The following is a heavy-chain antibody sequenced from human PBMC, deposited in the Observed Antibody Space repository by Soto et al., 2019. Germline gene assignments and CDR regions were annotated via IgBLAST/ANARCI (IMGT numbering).Heavy chain of an antibody. J-gene: IGHJ4*02. CDR3: AKVICAIGSGGSCYPESQKYYFDY. V-gene: IGHV3-23*01. Sequence: PGGSLRLSCAASGFTFSSYAMSWVRQAPGRGLEWVSAISGSGGSTYYADSVKGRFTISRDNSKNTLYLQMNSLRAEDTAVYYCAKVICAIGSGGSCYPESQKYYFDYWGQGTLVTVSS. CDR2: ISGSGGST. CDR1: GFTFSSYA. D-gene: IGHD2-15*01.